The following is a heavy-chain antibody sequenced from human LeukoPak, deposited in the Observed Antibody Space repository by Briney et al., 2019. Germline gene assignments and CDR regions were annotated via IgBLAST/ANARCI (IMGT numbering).Heavy chain of an antibody. V-gene: IGHV4-59*01. D-gene: IGHD3-3*01. Sequence: SETLSLTCTVSGGSISSYYWSWIRQPPGKGLEWIGYIYYSGSTNYNPSLKSRVTISVDTSKNQFSLKLSSVTAADTAVYYCARDMAGYDSWPRNWFDPWGQGTLVTVSS. CDR3: ARDMAGYDSWPRNWFDP. J-gene: IGHJ5*02. CDR1: GGSISSYY. CDR2: IYYSGST.